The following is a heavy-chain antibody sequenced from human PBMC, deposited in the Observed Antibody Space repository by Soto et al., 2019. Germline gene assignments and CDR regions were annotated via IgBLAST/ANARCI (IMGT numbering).Heavy chain of an antibody. CDR2: IYYRGST. D-gene: IGHD2-2*01. J-gene: IGHJ3*01. V-gene: IGHV4-30-4*01. CDR1: GVSISGGDYY. Sequence: QVQLQESGPGLVKPSQTLSLTCTVSGVSISGGDYYWSWIRQPPGRGLEWIAYIYYRGSTYYNPSLKSRIAISLDTSKTQFSLNLSSVTAADTAVYYCVSSACSSTSCYGAFDHWGQGTMVTVSS. CDR3: VSSACSSTSCYGAFDH.